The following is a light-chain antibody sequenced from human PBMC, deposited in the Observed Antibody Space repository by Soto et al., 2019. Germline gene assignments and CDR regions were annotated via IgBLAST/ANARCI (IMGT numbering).Light chain of an antibody. J-gene: IGKJ1*01. Sequence: EIVLTQSPGTLSLSPGERATLSCRASQSVSSTYLAWYQQKPGRAPRLLIYDASSRATGIPDRFSGSGSGTDFTLTISRLEPEDFVVYYCQQFSSTPWTFGQGTEVEIK. V-gene: IGKV3-20*01. CDR2: DAS. CDR1: QSVSSTY. CDR3: QQFSSTPWT.